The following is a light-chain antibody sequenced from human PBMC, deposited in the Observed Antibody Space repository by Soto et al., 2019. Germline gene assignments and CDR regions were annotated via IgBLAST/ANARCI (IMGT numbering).Light chain of an antibody. CDR1: QGISSY. CDR3: QQLNTYPIT. CDR2: AAS. Sequence: QLTQSPSSPSASVGDRVAITSRASQGISSYLAWYQKKPGKAPNLLIYAASTLQSGVPSRFSGSGSGTDFTLTISSMRPEDFATCYCQQLNTYPITFGQGTRLEI. J-gene: IGKJ5*01. V-gene: IGKV1-9*01.